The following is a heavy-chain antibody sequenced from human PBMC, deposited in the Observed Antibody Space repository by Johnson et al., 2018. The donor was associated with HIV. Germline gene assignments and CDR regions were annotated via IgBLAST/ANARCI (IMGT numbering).Heavy chain of an antibody. Sequence: QEQLVESGGGVVQPGRSLRLSCAASGFTFSSYGMHWVRQAPGKGLEWVAVISYDGSNKYYADSVKGRFTISRDNSKNTLYLQMNSLRGEDTAVYHCAKEGYSASFDIWGQGTMVTVSS. J-gene: IGHJ3*02. CDR1: GFTFSSYG. V-gene: IGHV3-30*18. D-gene: IGHD2-21*01. CDR2: ISYDGSNK. CDR3: AKEGYSASFDI.